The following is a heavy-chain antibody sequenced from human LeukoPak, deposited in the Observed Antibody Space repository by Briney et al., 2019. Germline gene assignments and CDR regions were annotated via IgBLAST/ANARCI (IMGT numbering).Heavy chain of an antibody. CDR3: ARMVGLWFGELLDKKYYFDY. CDR2: INHSGST. Sequence: SETLSLTCAVYGGSFSGYYWSWIRQPPGKGLEWIGEINHSGSTNYNPSLKSRVTISVDTSKNQFSLKLSSVTAADTAVYYCARMVGLWFGELLDKKYYFDYWGQGTLVTVSS. CDR1: GGSFSGYY. V-gene: IGHV4-34*01. D-gene: IGHD3-10*01. J-gene: IGHJ4*02.